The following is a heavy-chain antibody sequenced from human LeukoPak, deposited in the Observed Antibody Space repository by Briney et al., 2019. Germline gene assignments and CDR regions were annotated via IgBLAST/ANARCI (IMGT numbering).Heavy chain of an antibody. J-gene: IGHJ4*02. CDR1: GGTFSSYA. D-gene: IGHD5-18*01. CDR3: ARDEDTAMDY. Sequence: ASVKVSCKASGGTFSSYAISWVRQAPRQGLEWMGRIIPIFGTANYAQKFQGRVTITTDESTSTAYMELSSLRSEDTAVYYCARDEDTAMDYWGQGTLVTVSS. V-gene: IGHV1-69*05. CDR2: IIPIFGTA.